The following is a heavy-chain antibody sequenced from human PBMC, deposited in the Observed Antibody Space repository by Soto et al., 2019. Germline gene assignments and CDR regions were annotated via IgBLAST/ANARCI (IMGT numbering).Heavy chain of an antibody. CDR3: VYEERGLANSDY. Sequence: EVQLVESGGGLVQPGGSLRLSCAASGFTFSSYWMHWVRQAPGKGLVWVSRINSDGSDKSYADSVKGRFTVSRDNAKNTLYLQMNSLRAEDTAIYYCVYEERGLANSDYWGQGTLVTVSS. CDR1: GFTFSSYW. D-gene: IGHD5-12*01. J-gene: IGHJ4*02. CDR2: INSDGSDK. V-gene: IGHV3-74*01.